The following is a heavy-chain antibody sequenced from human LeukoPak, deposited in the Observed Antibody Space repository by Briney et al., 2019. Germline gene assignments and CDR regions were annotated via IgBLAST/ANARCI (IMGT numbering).Heavy chain of an antibody. CDR2: IYYSGST. CDR3: ARQPYSSSWYGAFDI. CDR1: GGSISSSSYY. J-gene: IGHJ3*02. Sequence: PSETLSLTCTVSGGSISSSSYYWGWIRQPPGKGLEWIGSIYYSGSTYYNPSLKSRVTISVDTSKNQFSLKLSSVAAADTAVYYCARQPYSSSWYGAFDIWGQGTMVTVSS. D-gene: IGHD6-13*01. V-gene: IGHV4-39*01.